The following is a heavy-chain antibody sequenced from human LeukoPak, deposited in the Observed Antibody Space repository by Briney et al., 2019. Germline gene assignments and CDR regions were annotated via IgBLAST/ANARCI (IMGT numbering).Heavy chain of an antibody. J-gene: IGHJ4*02. CDR2: ITPLFGTA. V-gene: IGHV1-69*13. Sequence: SVKVSCKASGGTFSKYTISWVRQRPGQGLEWMGGITPLFGTAKYAQKLQGRVTITAVESMSTAYMELSSLRSEDTAVYYCARGWLAETTVVTPYNYWGQGTLVTVSS. D-gene: IGHD4-23*01. CDR3: ARGWLAETTVVTPYNY. CDR1: GGTFSKYT.